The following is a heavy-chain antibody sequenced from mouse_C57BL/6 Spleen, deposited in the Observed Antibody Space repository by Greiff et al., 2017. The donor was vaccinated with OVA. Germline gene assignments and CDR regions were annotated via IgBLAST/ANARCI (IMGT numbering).Heavy chain of an antibody. CDR2: ISDGGSYT. CDR1: GFTFSSYA. V-gene: IGHV5-4*01. D-gene: IGHD2-1*01. J-gene: IGHJ4*01. CDR3: AREGGYYGNYGYAMEY. Sequence: EVQLVESGGGLVKPGGSLKLSCAASGFTFSSYAMSWVRQTPEKRLEWVATISDGGSYTYYPDNVKGRFTISRDNAKNNLYLQMSHLKSEDTAMYYCAREGGYYGNYGYAMEYWGQGTSVTVSS.